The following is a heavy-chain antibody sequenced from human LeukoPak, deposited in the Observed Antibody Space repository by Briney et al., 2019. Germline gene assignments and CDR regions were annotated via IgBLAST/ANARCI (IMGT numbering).Heavy chain of an antibody. V-gene: IGHV4-59*08. CDR2: IYYSGST. CDR1: GGSFSGYY. D-gene: IGHD6-19*01. CDR3: ARQEGAVAGTFYY. J-gene: IGHJ4*02. Sequence: SETLSLTCAVYGGSFSGYYWSWIRQPPGKGLEWIGYIYYSGSTNYNPSLKSRVTISVDTSKNQFSLKLSSVTAADTAVYYCARQEGAVAGTFYYWGQGTLVTVSS.